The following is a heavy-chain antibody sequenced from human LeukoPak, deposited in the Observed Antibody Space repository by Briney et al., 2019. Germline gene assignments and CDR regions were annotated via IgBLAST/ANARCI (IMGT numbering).Heavy chain of an antibody. V-gene: IGHV3-7*01. CDR1: GFTFSSYW. D-gene: IGHD6-6*01. J-gene: IGHJ4*02. CDR3: VREGAYSTSSPAGY. CDR2: INQDGGEK. Sequence: GGSLRLSCAASGFTFSSYWMSWVRQAPGKRLEGVADINQDGGEKYYVDSVKGRFIISRDNARNSLFLQMNILTAEDTAIYYCVREGAYSTSSPAGYWGQGTLVSVS.